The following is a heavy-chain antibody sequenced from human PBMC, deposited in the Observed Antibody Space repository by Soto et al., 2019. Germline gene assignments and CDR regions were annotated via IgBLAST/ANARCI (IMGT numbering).Heavy chain of an antibody. V-gene: IGHV3-66*01. Sequence: GGSLRLSCAASGFTVSTNYMSWVRQAPGKGLEWVSVIYSGGSTYYADSVKGRFTISRDNSKNTLYLQMNSLRAEDTAVYYCARWVTTGGVTGKYYFDFWGQGTLVTVSS. CDR3: ARWVTTGGVTGKYYFDF. J-gene: IGHJ4*02. CDR1: GFTVSTNY. D-gene: IGHD4-17*01. CDR2: IYSGGST.